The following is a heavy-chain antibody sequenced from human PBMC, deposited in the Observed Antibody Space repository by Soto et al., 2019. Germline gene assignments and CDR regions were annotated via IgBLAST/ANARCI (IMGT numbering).Heavy chain of an antibody. CDR2: INPNSGGT. V-gene: IGHV1-2*04. Sequence: ASVKISCKASGYTFTGYYTHWVRQAPGQGLEWMGWINPNSGGTNYAQKFQGWVTMTRDTSISTAYMELSRLRSDDTAVYYCARGKQLQPNGYWGQGTLVTVSS. CDR1: GYTFTGYY. J-gene: IGHJ4*02. CDR3: ARGKQLQPNGY. D-gene: IGHD6-6*01.